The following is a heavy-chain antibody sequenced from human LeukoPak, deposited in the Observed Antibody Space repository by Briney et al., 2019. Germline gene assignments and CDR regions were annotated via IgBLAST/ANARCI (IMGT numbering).Heavy chain of an antibody. CDR2: ISSNGGST. Sequence: GGSLRLSCSASGFTFSSYAMHWVRQAPGKGLEYVSAISSNGGSTYYADSVKGRFTISRDNSKNTLYLQMSSLRAEDTAVYYCARVSDYVWGSYRHWGQGTLVTVSS. J-gene: IGHJ4*02. CDR1: GFTFSSYA. D-gene: IGHD3-16*02. CDR3: ARVSDYVWGSYRH. V-gene: IGHV3-64D*06.